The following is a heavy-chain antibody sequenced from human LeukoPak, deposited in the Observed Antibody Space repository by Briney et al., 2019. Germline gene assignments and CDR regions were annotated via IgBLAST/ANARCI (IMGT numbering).Heavy chain of an antibody. CDR3: AKGGLKWELRPFDY. V-gene: IGHV3-30*02. CDR2: IRYDRSNK. Sequence: PGGSLRLSCAASGFTFSSYGMRWVRQAPGKGLEWVAFIRYDRSNKYYADSVKGRFTISRDNSKNTLYLQMNSLRAEDTAVYYCAKGGLKWELRPFDYWGQGTPVTVSS. CDR1: GFTFSSYG. J-gene: IGHJ4*02. D-gene: IGHD1-26*01.